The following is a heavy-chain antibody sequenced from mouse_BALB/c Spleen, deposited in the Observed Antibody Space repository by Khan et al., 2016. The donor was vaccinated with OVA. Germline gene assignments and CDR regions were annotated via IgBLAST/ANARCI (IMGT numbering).Heavy chain of an antibody. D-gene: IGHD1-1*02. Sequence: VQLQESGGDLVKTGGSLKLSCAAPGFTFSTYGMSWVRQTPDKRLEWVATISTGGHYTYYIDSVKGRFSISSDNAKNIPYLQMSRLKTEVTAMYYCARLAYYYNSEGFAYWGQGTLVTVSA. J-gene: IGHJ3*01. V-gene: IGHV5-6*01. CDR2: ISTGGHYT. CDR3: ARLAYYYNSEGFAY. CDR1: GFTFSTYG.